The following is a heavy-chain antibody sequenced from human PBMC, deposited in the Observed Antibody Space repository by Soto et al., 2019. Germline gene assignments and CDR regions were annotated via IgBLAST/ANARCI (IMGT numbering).Heavy chain of an antibody. J-gene: IGHJ4*02. Sequence: ASVKVSCKASGGTFSSYAISWVRQAPGQGLEWMGGIIPIFGTANYAQKFQGRVTITADESTSTAYMELSSLRSEDTAVYYCAKDYYDSSGYYYYFDYWGQGTLVTVSS. CDR3: AKDYYDSSGYYYYFDY. CDR2: IIPIFGTA. CDR1: GGTFSSYA. V-gene: IGHV1-69*13. D-gene: IGHD3-22*01.